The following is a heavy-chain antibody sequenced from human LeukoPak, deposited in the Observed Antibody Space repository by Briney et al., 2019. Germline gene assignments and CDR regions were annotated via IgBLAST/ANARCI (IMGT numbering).Heavy chain of an antibody. CDR1: GGTFSSYT. CDR3: ARDLEVSNWDIVVVPAAINYYYYGMDV. D-gene: IGHD2-2*01. J-gene: IGHJ6*02. Sequence: CKASGGTFSSYTISWVRQAPGQGLEWMGRIIPILGIANYAQKFQGRVTITADKSTSTAYMELSSLRSEDTAVYYCARDLEVSNWDIVVVPAAINYYYYGMDVWGQGTTVTVSS. V-gene: IGHV1-69*04. CDR2: IIPILGIA.